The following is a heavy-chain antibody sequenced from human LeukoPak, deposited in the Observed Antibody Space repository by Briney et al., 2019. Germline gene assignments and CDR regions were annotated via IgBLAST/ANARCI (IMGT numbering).Heavy chain of an antibody. Sequence: GESLKISCKGSGYSFTSYWIGWVRQMPGKGLEWMGIIYPGDSDTGYSPSFQGQVTISADKSISTAYLQWSSLNASDTAMYYCARHYYGSGSYFGYYYYYMDVWGKGTTVTVSS. CDR3: ARHYYGSGSYFGYYYYYMDV. V-gene: IGHV5-51*01. CDR2: IYPGDSDT. J-gene: IGHJ6*03. D-gene: IGHD3-10*01. CDR1: GYSFTSYW.